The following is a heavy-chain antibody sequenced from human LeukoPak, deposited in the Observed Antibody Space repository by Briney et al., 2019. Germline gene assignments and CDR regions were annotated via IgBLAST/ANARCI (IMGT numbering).Heavy chain of an antibody. CDR3: ARGSYYYYYYMDV. J-gene: IGHJ6*03. Sequence: SVKVSCNASGGTFSSYAISWVRQAPGQGHEWMGGIIPIFGTANYAQKFQGRVTITTDESTSTAYMELSSLRSEDTAVYYCARGSYYYYYYMDVWGKGTTVTVSS. D-gene: IGHD1-26*01. CDR2: IIPIFGTA. CDR1: GGTFSSYA. V-gene: IGHV1-69*05.